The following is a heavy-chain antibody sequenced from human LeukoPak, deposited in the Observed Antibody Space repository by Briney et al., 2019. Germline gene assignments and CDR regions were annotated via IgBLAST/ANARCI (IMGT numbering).Heavy chain of an antibody. V-gene: IGHV3-48*03. D-gene: IGHD6-13*01. CDR2: ISGSGVTI. CDR1: GFTFSTYE. J-gene: IGHJ4*02. CDR3: ARAISSWLQPPEDY. Sequence: PGGSLRLSCTASGFTFSTYEMNWVRQAPGKGLEWLSYISGSGVTIYYADSVKGRFTISRDNAKNSLYLQMNSLRAEDTAVYYCARAISSWLQPPEDYWGQGTLVSVSS.